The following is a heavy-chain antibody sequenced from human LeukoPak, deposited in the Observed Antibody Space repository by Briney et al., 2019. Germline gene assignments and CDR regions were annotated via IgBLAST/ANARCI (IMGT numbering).Heavy chain of an antibody. CDR1: GFTVSSNY. CDR2: IYSGGST. J-gene: IGHJ4*02. CDR3: ARFASGWPN. D-gene: IGHD6-19*01. Sequence: GGSLRLSCAASGFTVSSNYMSWVRQAPGKGLEWVSVIYSGGSTYYADSVKGRFTITRDNAKNSLYLQMNSLRAEDTAVYYCARFASGWPNWGQGTLVTVSS. V-gene: IGHV3-66*01.